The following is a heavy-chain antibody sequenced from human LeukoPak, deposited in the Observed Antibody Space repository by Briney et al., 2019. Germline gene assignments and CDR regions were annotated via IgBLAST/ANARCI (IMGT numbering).Heavy chain of an antibody. CDR2: ISSRSSYI. Sequence: PGGSLRLSCAASGFTFSTYSMNWVRQAPGKGLEWVSSISSRSSYIYYADSVKGRFTISRDNAKNSLYLQMNSLRAEDTAVYYCARAAPYRLWFGDRERERWFDPWGQGTLVTVSS. CDR3: ARAAPYRLWFGDRERERWFDP. D-gene: IGHD3-10*01. CDR1: GFTFSTYS. J-gene: IGHJ5*02. V-gene: IGHV3-21*01.